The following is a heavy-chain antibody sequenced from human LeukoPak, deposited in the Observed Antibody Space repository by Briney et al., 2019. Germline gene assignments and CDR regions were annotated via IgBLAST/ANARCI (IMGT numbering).Heavy chain of an antibody. CDR1: GFTFSSYG. J-gene: IGHJ4*02. CDR3: ARDSHYYDSSGQFNDY. CDR2: IRYDGSNK. Sequence: GGSLRLSCAASGFTFSSYGMHWVRQAPGKGLEWVAFIRYDGSNKYYADSVKGRFTISRDNAKNSLYLQMNSLRAEDTAFYYCARDSHYYDSSGQFNDYWGQGTLVTVSS. V-gene: IGHV3-30*02. D-gene: IGHD3-22*01.